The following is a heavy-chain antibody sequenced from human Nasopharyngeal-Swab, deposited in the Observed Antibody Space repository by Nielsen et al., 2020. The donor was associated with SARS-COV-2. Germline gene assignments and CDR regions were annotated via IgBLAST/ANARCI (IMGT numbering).Heavy chain of an antibody. CDR3: ARDLSWSGSYRHLGY. Sequence: ASVKVSCKVSGYTLTELSMHWVRQDPGKGLEWMGGFDPEDGETIYAQKFQGRVTMTEDTSTDTAYMELSSLRSEDTAVYYCARDLSWSGSYRHLGYWGQGTLVTVSS. CDR1: GYTLTELS. V-gene: IGHV1-24*01. J-gene: IGHJ4*02. D-gene: IGHD1-26*01. CDR2: FDPEDGET.